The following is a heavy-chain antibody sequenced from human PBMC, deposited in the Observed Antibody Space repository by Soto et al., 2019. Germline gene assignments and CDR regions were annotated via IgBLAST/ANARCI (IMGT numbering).Heavy chain of an antibody. CDR1: GFTFSSYD. D-gene: IGHD3-10*01. Sequence: EVQLVESGGGLVQPGGSLRLSCAASGFTFSSYDMHWVRQATGKGLEWVSAIGTAGDTYYPGSVKGRFTISRENAKNSLYLQINSLRAGDTAVYYCARGPLYYAFDIWGQGTMVTVSS. CDR2: IGTAGDT. V-gene: IGHV3-13*01. CDR3: ARGPLYYAFDI. J-gene: IGHJ3*02.